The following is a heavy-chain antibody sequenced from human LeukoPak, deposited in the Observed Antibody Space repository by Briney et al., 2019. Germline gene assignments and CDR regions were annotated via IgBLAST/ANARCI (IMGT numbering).Heavy chain of an antibody. V-gene: IGHV3-15*01. D-gene: IGHD3-10*01. J-gene: IGHJ4*02. CDR1: EFTFSNAW. Sequence: GGSLRLSCAASEFTFSNAWMSWVRQAPGKGLEWVGRIKSKTDGGTTDYAAPVKGRFTISRDDSKNTLYLQMNSLKTEDTAVYYCARETPYGSLTFDYWGQGTLVTVSS. CDR2: IKSKTDGGTT. CDR3: ARETPYGSLTFDY.